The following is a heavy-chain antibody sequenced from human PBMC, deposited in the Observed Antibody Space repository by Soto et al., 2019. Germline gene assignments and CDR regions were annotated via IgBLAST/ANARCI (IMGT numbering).Heavy chain of an antibody. J-gene: IGHJ5*02. V-gene: IGHV4-59*01. CDR2: IYYRGSI. CDR3: ARLHGTPTTVWLDP. Sequence: SETLSLTCTVSGGFISNYYWSWIRQPPGKGLEWIGYIYYRGSINHNPSLKSRVTISVDTSKNQFSLRLSSVTTEDTAMYYCARLHGTPTTVWLDPWGQGSLVTVSS. CDR1: GGFISNYY. D-gene: IGHD1-1*01.